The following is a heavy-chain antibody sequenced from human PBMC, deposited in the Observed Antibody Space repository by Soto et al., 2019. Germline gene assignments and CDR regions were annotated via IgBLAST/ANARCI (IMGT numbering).Heavy chain of an antibody. V-gene: IGHV4-61*01. CDR2: IDDSGST. D-gene: IGHD6-13*01. Sequence: QVQLQESGPGLVKPSETLSLTCTVSGDSVSSISYYWSWIRQHPGQGLEWIGHIDDSGSTNYNPSLRSRVTISVDTSKNQFSLKLSSVTAADTAVYYCARVRLAAADYFDYWGQGTLVTVSS. CDR1: GDSVSSISYY. J-gene: IGHJ4*02. CDR3: ARVRLAAADYFDY.